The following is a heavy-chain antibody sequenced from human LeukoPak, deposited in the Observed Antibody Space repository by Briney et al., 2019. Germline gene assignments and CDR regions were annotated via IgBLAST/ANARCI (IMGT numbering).Heavy chain of an antibody. CDR2: ISSSSSYI. CDR1: GFTFSSYS. CDR3: ARGSSSWYHWYFDL. Sequence: PGGSLRLSCAASGFTFSSYSMNWVRQAPGKGLEWVSSISSSSSYIYYADSVKGRFTISRDNAKKSLNLQMNSLRAEDTAVYYCARGSSSWYHWYFDLWGRGTLVTVSS. D-gene: IGHD6-13*01. V-gene: IGHV3-21*01. J-gene: IGHJ2*01.